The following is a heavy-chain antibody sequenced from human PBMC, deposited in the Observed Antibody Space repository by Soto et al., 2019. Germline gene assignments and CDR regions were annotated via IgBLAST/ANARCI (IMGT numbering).Heavy chain of an antibody. CDR1: GFTFSDYY. V-gene: IGHV3-11*06. J-gene: IGHJ4*02. CDR3: AREMYYYDSSGPSGY. D-gene: IGHD3-22*01. CDR2: ISSSSSYT. Sequence: GGSLRLSCAASGFTFSDYYMSWIRQAPGKGLEWVSYISSSSSYTNYADSVKGRFTTSRDNSKNTLYLQMNSLRAEDTAVYYCAREMYYYDSSGPSGYWGQGTLVTVSS.